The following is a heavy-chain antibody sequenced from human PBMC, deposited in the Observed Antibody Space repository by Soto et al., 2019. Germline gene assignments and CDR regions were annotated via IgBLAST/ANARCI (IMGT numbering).Heavy chain of an antibody. J-gene: IGHJ4*02. V-gene: IGHV4-34*01. D-gene: IGHD5-18*01. CDR2: INHSGST. Sequence: QVQLQQWGAGLLKPSETLSLTCAVYGGSSSGYYWSWIRQPPGKGLEWIGEINHSGSTNYNPSLKSRVTISVDTSKNQFSLKLSSVTAADTAVYYCARARIVYSYGSPRSAGVFDYWGQGTLVTVSS. CDR3: ARARIVYSYGSPRSAGVFDY. CDR1: GGSSSGYY.